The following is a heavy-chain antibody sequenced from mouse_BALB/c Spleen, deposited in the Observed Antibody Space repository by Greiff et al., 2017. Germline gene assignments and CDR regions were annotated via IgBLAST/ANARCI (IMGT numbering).Heavy chain of an antibody. D-gene: IGHD2-4*01. CDR3: ALYYDYDAFAY. CDR1: GFNIKDYY. Sequence: EVQLQQSGAELVRPGALVKLSCKASGFNIKDYYMHWVKQRPEQGLEWIGWIDPENGNTIYDPKFQGKASITADTSSNTAYLQLSSLTSEDTAVYYCALYYDYDAFAYWGQGTLVTVSA. V-gene: IGHV14-1*02. J-gene: IGHJ3*01. CDR2: IDPENGNT.